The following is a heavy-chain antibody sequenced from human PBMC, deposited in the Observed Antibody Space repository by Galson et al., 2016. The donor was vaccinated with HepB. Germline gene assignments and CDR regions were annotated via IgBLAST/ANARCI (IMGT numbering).Heavy chain of an antibody. CDR3: ARAQWQHLFDY. V-gene: IGHV3-7*03. J-gene: IGHJ4*02. CDR1: GFTFSSHW. Sequence: SLRLSCAASGFTFSSHWMSWVRQAPGKGLEWVATIKKDGREPYYVDSVKGRFTISRDNAKNSLFLQMNSLRAEDTAVYYCARAQWQHLFDYWGQGTLVTVSS. CDR2: IKKDGREP. D-gene: IGHD6-13*01.